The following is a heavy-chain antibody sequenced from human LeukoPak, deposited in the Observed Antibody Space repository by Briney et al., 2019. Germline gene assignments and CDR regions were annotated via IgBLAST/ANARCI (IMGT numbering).Heavy chain of an antibody. CDR3: ARDYSSG. CDR2: ITSGSNYI. CDR1: GFTFSDYS. J-gene: IGHJ4*02. D-gene: IGHD6-19*01. V-gene: IGHV3-21*01. Sequence: GGSLRLSCAGSGFTFSDYSMNWVRQAPGKGLEWVSSITSGSNYIYYADSVKGRFTVSRDNAKSSLYLQMSSLRAEDTAVYYCARDYSSGWGQGTLVTVSS.